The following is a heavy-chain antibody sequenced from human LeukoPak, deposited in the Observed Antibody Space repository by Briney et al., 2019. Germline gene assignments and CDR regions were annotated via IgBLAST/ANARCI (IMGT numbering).Heavy chain of an antibody. D-gene: IGHD3-3*01. J-gene: IGHJ4*02. Sequence: GGSLRLSCAASGFTFSNAWMSWVRQAPGKGLEWVGRIKSKTDGGTTDCAAPVKGRFTISRDDSKNTLYLQMNSLKTEDTAVYYCTTQTPEPYYDFWSGYYRGPHLDYWGQGTLVTVSS. CDR1: GFTFSNAW. CDR3: TTQTPEPYYDFWSGYYRGPHLDY. CDR2: IKSKTDGGTT. V-gene: IGHV3-15*01.